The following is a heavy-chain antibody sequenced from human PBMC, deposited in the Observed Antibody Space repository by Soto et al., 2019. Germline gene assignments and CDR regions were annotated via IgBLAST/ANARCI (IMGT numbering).Heavy chain of an antibody. CDR3: ARDTKPYSGSYYYDY. J-gene: IGHJ4*02. CDR1: GGSISSYY. Sequence: SETLSLTCTVSGGSISSYYWSWIRQPPGKGLEWIGYIYYSGSTNYNPSLKSRVTISVDTSKNQFSLKLSSVTAADTAVYYCARDTKPYSGSYYYDYWGKGTLGTVSS. CDR2: IYYSGST. V-gene: IGHV4-59*01. D-gene: IGHD1-26*01.